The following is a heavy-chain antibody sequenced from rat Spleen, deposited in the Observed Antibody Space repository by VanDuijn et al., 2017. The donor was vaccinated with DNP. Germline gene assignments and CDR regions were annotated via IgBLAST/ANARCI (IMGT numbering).Heavy chain of an antibody. CDR2: ITGSGGTT. CDR1: GFTFNNYW. CDR3: ARHNNPYYAMDA. J-gene: IGHJ4*01. V-gene: IGHV5-31*01. Sequence: EVQLVESGGDLVQPGRSLKLSCVASGFTFNNYWMTWIRQVPGKGLEWVASITGSGGTTYYRDSVKGRFTISRDNAKSSLYLQMDSLRSEDTATYYCARHNNPYYAMDAWGQGTSVTVSS. D-gene: IGHD1-10*01.